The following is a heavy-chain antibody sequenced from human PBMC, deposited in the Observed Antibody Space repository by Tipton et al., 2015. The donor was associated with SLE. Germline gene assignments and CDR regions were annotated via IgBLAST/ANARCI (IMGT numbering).Heavy chain of an antibody. D-gene: IGHD1-1*01. V-gene: IGHV3-30*04. CDR2: TPFDGSFT. Sequence: SLRLSCAASGFTFSSYPLKWVRQAPGKGLWGVAVTPFDGSFTHYADSVQGRFTISRDNARNTLYLQMNSLRAEDTALYYCAREDNWSETIWGQGTMVTVSS. CDR3: AREDNWSETI. J-gene: IGHJ3*02. CDR1: GFTFSSYP.